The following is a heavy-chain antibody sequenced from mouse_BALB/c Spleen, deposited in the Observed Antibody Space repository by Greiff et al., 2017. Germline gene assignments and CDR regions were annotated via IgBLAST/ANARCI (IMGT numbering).Heavy chain of an antibody. J-gene: IGHJ4*01. CDR2: INSNGGST. V-gene: IGHV5-6-3*01. CDR3: ARDEGYRYGMDY. CDR1: GFTFSSYG. Sequence: EVKLVESGGGLVQPGGSLKLSCAASGFTFSSYGMSWVRQTPDKRLELVATINSNGGSTYYPDSVKGRFTISRDNAKNTLYLQMSSLKSEDTAMYYCARDEGYRYGMDYWGQGTSVTVSS. D-gene: IGHD2-14*01.